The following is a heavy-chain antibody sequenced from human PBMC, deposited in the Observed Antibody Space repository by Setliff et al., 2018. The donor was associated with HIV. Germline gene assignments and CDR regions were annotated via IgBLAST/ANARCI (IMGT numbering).Heavy chain of an antibody. V-gene: IGHV3-21*01. CDR1: GFPFSAYN. Sequence: PGGSLRLSCAAAGFPFSAYNIHWVRQAPGKGLEWVASISSDRGHTNYADSVKGRFTISRDNAKDSLYLQMNSLRVEDTSVYYCARSVDPDIWGKGTTVTVSS. CDR2: ISSDRGHT. CDR3: ARSVDPDI. J-gene: IGHJ6*04.